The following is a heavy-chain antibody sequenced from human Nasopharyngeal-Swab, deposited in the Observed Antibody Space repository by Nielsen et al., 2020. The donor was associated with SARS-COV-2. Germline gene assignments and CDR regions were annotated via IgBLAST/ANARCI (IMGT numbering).Heavy chain of an antibody. CDR3: ARPLTAMVTHDAFDI. D-gene: IGHD5-18*01. J-gene: IGHJ3*02. CDR1: GFTVSSNY. V-gene: IGHV3-53*05. Sequence: GGSLRLSCEASGFTVSSNYMSWVRQAPGKGLEWVSVIYSDGSTSYADSVKGRFTISRDKSKNTLYLQMNSLRAEDTAVYYCARPLTAMVTHDAFDIWGQGTMVTVSS. CDR2: IYSDGST.